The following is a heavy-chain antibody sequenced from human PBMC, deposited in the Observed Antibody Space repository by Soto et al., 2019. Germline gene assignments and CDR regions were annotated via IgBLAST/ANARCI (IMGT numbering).Heavy chain of an antibody. CDR2: INPSGGST. CDR3: ARETVVVAATLEVGAFDI. Sequence: ASVKVSCKASGYTFTSYYMHWVRQAPGQGLEWMGIINPSGGSTSYAQKFQGRVTMTRDTSTSTVYMELSSLRSEDTAVYYCARETVVVAATLEVGAFDIWGQGTMVTVSS. D-gene: IGHD2-15*01. CDR1: GYTFTSYY. J-gene: IGHJ3*02. V-gene: IGHV1-46*01.